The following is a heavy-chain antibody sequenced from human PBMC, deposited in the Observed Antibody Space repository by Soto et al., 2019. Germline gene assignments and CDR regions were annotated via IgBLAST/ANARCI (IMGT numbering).Heavy chain of an antibody. V-gene: IGHV3-7*01. Sequence: EVPLVESGGGLVQPGGSLRLSCAASGFTFSSYWMSWVRQAPGKGLEWVANIKQDGSEKYYVDSVKGRFTISRDNAKNSRYLQMNSLRAEDTAVYYCARDSETSGYDAFDIWGEGTMVTVSS. J-gene: IGHJ3*02. CDR1: GFTFSSYW. D-gene: IGHD1-26*01. CDR3: ARDSETSGYDAFDI. CDR2: IKQDGSEK.